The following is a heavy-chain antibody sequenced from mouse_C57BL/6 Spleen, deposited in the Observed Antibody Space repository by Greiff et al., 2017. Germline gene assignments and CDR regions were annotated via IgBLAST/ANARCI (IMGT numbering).Heavy chain of an antibody. J-gene: IGHJ4*01. CDR3: AREEYGNYGVGAMDY. Sequence: QVHVKQSGAELVKPGASVKISCKASGYAFSSYWMNWVKQRPGKGLEWIGQIYPGDGDTNYNGKFKGKATLTADKSSSTAYMQLSSLTSEDSAVYFCAREEYGNYGVGAMDYWGQGTSVTVSS. CDR2: IYPGDGDT. D-gene: IGHD2-1*01. CDR1: GYAFSSYW. V-gene: IGHV1-80*01.